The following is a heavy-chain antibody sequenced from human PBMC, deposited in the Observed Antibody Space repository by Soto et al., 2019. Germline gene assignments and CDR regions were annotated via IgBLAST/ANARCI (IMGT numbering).Heavy chain of an antibody. CDR3: ARDLSWGSNWYYYMDV. CDR2: ISSSSSVI. D-gene: IGHD7-27*01. J-gene: IGHJ6*03. V-gene: IGHV3-48*01. Sequence: EVQLVESGGGLVQPGGSLRLSCATSGFILSDCAMNWVRQAPGKGLEWVSYISSSSSVIDYADSVKGRCTVSRDNASNSLYLQMNSLRGEATAVYYCARDLSWGSNWYYYMDVWGKGTTVTVSS. CDR1: GFILSDCA.